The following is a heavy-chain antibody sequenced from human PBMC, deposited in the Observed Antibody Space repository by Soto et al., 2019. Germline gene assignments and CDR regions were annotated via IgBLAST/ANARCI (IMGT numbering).Heavy chain of an antibody. J-gene: IGHJ5*02. CDR2: INHSGST. CDR1: GGSFSGYH. CDR3: ASSGQQQMVRTNRFAP. Sequence: PSETLSLTCTVSGGSFSGYHWTWIRQPPGKGLEWIGEINHSGSTNYNPSLKSRVTISVDTSRNQFSLNLSSVTAADTAVYYCASSGQQQMVRTNRFAPWGQGTLVTVSS. V-gene: IGHV4-34*01. D-gene: IGHD6-13*01.